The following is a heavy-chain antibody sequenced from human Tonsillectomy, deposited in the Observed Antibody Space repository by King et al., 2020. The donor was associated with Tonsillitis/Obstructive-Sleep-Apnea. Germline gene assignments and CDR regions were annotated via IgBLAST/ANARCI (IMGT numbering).Heavy chain of an antibody. CDR1: GFTFDDYA. CDR2: ISWDSGSR. D-gene: IGHD6-13*01. V-gene: IGHV3-9*01. CDR3: TKDLIIATSGTPGDAFDI. Sequence: EEQLVQSGGGLVQPGRSLRLSCAASGFTFDDYAMYWVRQAPGKGLEWVSGISWDSGSRRYADSVKGRFTISRDNAKNSLYLQMNSLRAEDTALYYCTKDLIIATSGTPGDAFDIWGQGTMVTVSS. J-gene: IGHJ3*02.